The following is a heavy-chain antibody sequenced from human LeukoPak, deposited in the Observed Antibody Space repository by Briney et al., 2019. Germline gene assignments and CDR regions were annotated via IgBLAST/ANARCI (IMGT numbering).Heavy chain of an antibody. CDR3: ARSTRDGYNHYHYYYMDV. D-gene: IGHD5-24*01. V-gene: IGHV3-53*01. J-gene: IGHJ6*03. Sequence: GGSLRLSCAASGFIVSSNYMNWVRQAPGKGLEWVSVIYSGGHTYYTDSVKGRFTISRDNSNNTLYLHMNSLRPDDTAVDYCARSTRDGYNHYHYYYMDVWGKGTTVTVSS. CDR2: IYSGGHT. CDR1: GFIVSSNY.